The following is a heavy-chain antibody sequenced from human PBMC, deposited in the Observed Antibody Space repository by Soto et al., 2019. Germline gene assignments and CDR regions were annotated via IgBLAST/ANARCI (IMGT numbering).Heavy chain of an antibody. CDR3: ARDRVSGGYYGHYYGMDV. J-gene: IGHJ6*02. Sequence: QVQLVESGGGVVQPGRSLRLSCAASGFTFSSYAMHWVRQAPGKGLEWVAVISYDGSNKYYADSVKGRFTISRDNSKNTLYLQMNSLRAEDTAVYYCARDRVSGGYYGHYYGMDVWGQGTTVTVSS. CDR1: GFTFSSYA. D-gene: IGHD1-26*01. CDR2: ISYDGSNK. V-gene: IGHV3-30-3*01.